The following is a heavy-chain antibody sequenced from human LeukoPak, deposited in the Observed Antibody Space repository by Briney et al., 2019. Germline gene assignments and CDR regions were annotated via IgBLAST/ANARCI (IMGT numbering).Heavy chain of an antibody. CDR2: IYYSGST. CDR1: GGSISSYY. J-gene: IGHJ4*02. Sequence: TSETLSLTCTVSGGSISSYYWSWIRQPPGKGLEWIGYIYYSGSTNYNPSLKSRVTISVDTSKNQSSLKLSSVTAADTAVYYCARVNTAMVAYYFDYWGQGTLVTVSS. V-gene: IGHV4-59*01. D-gene: IGHD5-18*01. CDR3: ARVNTAMVAYYFDY.